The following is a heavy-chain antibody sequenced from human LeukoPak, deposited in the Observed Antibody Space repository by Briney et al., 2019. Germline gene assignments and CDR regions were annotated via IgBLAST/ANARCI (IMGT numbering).Heavy chain of an antibody. V-gene: IGHV1-69*04. J-gene: IGHJ5*02. D-gene: IGHD1-26*01. CDR1: GGTFSSYA. CDR3: ARPRSTESGSYNWFDP. Sequence: ASVKVSCKASGGTFSSYAISWVRQAPGRGLELMGRIIPFVGLTNYAPRFQGRVTITADKDTTTAYMELSGLTSEDTAVYYCARPRSTESGSYNWFDPWGQGTLVTVSS. CDR2: IIPFVGLT.